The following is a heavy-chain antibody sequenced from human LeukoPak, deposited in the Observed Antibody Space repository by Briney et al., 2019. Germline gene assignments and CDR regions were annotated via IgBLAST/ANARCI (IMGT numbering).Heavy chain of an antibody. CDR3: ARAGDYYVSGSYLGY. J-gene: IGHJ4*02. V-gene: IGHV4-4*07. Sequence: PSETLSLTCTVSGGSISTYYWSWIRQPAGKGLEWIGRIYTSGSTNYNPSLKSRLTMSVDTSKNQFSLKLSSVTAADTAVYYCARAGDYYVSGSYLGYWGQGTLVTVSS. CDR1: GGSISTYY. D-gene: IGHD3-10*01. CDR2: IYTSGST.